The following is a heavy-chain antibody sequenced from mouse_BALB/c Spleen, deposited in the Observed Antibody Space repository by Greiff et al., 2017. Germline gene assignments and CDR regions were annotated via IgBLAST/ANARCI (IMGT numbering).Heavy chain of an antibody. CDR3: ARKIYYDYDVDYFDY. CDR2: IYPGSGST. D-gene: IGHD2-4*01. V-gene: IGHV1-77*01. J-gene: IGHJ2*01. Sequence: VQVVESGPELVKPGASVKMSCKASGYTFTDYVISWVKQRTGQGLEWIGEIYPGSGSTYYNEKFKGKATLTADKSSNTAYMQLSSLTSEDSAVYFCARKIYYDYDVDYFDYWGQGTTLTVSS. CDR1: GYTFTDYV.